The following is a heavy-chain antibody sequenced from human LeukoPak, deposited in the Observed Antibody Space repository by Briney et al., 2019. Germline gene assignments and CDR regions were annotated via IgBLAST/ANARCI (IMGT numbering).Heavy chain of an antibody. D-gene: IGHD6-13*01. V-gene: IGHV3-23*01. CDR2: ISGSGGST. J-gene: IGHJ6*03. Sequence: GGSLRLSCAASGFTFSSYAMSWVRQAPGKGLEWVSAISGSGGSTYYADSVKGRFTISRDNAKNSLYLQMNSLRAEDTAVYYCAGLAAAGTFYYYYYMDVWGKGTTVTVSS. CDR3: AGLAAAGTFYYYYYMDV. CDR1: GFTFSSYA.